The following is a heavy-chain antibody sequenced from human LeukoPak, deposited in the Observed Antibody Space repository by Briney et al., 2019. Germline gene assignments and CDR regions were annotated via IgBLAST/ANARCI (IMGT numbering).Heavy chain of an antibody. Sequence: GGSLRLSCAASGFTFSSYAMHWVRQAPGKGLEWVAVISYDGSNKYYADSVKGRFTISRDNSKNTLYLQMNSLRAEDTAVYYCAREVISSGWRGGSDYWGQGTLVTVSS. CDR1: GFTFSSYA. J-gene: IGHJ4*02. CDR2: ISYDGSNK. V-gene: IGHV3-30-3*01. D-gene: IGHD6-19*01. CDR3: AREVISSGWRGGSDY.